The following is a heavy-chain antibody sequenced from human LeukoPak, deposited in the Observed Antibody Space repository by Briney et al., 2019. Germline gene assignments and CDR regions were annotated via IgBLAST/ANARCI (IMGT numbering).Heavy chain of an antibody. CDR1: GFTFSSYA. CDR2: ISSNGGST. D-gene: IGHD2-15*01. Sequence: GGSLRLSCAASGFTFSSYAMLCVRQAPGKGLVDVSAISSNGGSTHYANSVKGRFTISRHNSKNTLYFQMGSLRAEDMAVYYCAGDALVVVAATPSSPNWFDPWGQGTLVTVSS. V-gene: IGHV3-64*01. J-gene: IGHJ5*02. CDR3: AGDALVVVAATPSSPNWFDP.